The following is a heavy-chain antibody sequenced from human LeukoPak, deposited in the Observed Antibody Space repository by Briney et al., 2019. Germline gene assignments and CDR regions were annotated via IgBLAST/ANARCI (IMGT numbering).Heavy chain of an antibody. CDR3: AREIVGAIKSYFDY. Sequence: GGSLRLSCAASGFTFSSYAMSWVPQAPGKGLEWVSGISGSGDNTYYADSVKGRFTISRDNAENSLYLQMNSLRAEDTAVYYCAREIVGAIKSYFDYWGQGTLVTASS. CDR1: GFTFSSYA. CDR2: ISGSGDNT. D-gene: IGHD1-26*01. J-gene: IGHJ4*02. V-gene: IGHV3-23*01.